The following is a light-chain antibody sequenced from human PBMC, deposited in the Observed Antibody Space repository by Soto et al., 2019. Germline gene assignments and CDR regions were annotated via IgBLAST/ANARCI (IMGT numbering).Light chain of an antibody. CDR1: RNINNF. CDR3: QQGFSTPRT. V-gene: IGKV1-39*01. CDR2: VAS. J-gene: IGKJ2*01. Sequence: DIQMTQSPSSLSASVGDTVTITCRASRNINNFLNWYQQKPGRAPQLLIYVASTLQSGVPSRFSGSGSGTDFTLTISSLQPEDFATYYCQQGFSTPRTFGQGTTLELK.